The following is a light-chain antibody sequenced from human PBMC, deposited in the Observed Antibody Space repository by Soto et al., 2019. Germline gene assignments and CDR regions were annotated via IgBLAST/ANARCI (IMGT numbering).Light chain of an antibody. J-gene: IGKJ1*01. V-gene: IGKV3-11*01. CDR2: DAS. CDR1: QSVSNY. CDR3: QQYNNWQT. Sequence: ELVLTQSPATLSLSPGERATLSCRASQSVSNYLAWSQQIPGQAPRLLIYDASNRATGIPPRFSGSGSGTDFTLTISSLEPEDSAVYYYQQYNNWQTFGQGTKVDNK.